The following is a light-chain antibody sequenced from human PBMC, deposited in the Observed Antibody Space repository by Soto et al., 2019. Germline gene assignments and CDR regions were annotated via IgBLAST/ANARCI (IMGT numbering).Light chain of an antibody. CDR3: QEYGASTWM. V-gene: IGKV3-20*01. CDR1: PNIDNNY. J-gene: IGKJ1*01. CDR2: AAS. Sequence: EIVFTQSPGTLSLSPGDRATLSCRASPNIDNNYIAWYKQKPGQAPRRLIYAASSRATGIPDRFSGSGSGTDFTLTISSLEPEDVAVYYCQEYGASTWMFGQGTKVEIK.